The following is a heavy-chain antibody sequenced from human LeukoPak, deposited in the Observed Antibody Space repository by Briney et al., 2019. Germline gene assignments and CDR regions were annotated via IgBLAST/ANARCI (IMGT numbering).Heavy chain of an antibody. CDR1: GGTFSSYA. CDR3: ARDGQYYDFWNGQGGWFDP. J-gene: IGHJ5*02. Sequence: GASVKVSCKASGGTFSSYAISWVRQAPGQGLKWMGGIIPIFGTANYAQKFQGRVTITTDESTSTAYMELSSLRSEDTAVYYCARDGQYYDFWNGQGGWFDPWGQGTLVTVSS. V-gene: IGHV1-69*05. D-gene: IGHD3-3*01. CDR2: IIPIFGTA.